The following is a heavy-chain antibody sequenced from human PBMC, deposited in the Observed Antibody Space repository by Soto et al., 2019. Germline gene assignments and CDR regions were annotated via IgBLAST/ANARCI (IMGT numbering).Heavy chain of an antibody. Sequence: QVQLVQSGAEVKKPGSSVKVSCKASGGTFSSYAISWVRQAPGQGLEWMGGIIPIFGTANYAQKFQGRVTITADESSSTAYMELSSLRSEDTAVYYCARDRGGYYGSVSYPNWFDPWGQGTLVTVSS. J-gene: IGHJ5*02. V-gene: IGHV1-69*01. CDR2: IIPIFGTA. CDR1: GGTFSSYA. CDR3: ARDRGGYYGSVSYPNWFDP. D-gene: IGHD3-10*01.